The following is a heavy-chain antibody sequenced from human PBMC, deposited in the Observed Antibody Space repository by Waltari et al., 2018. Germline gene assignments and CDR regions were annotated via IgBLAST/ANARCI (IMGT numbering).Heavy chain of an antibody. CDR1: GGSFSGYY. Sequence: QVQLQQWGAGLLKPSETLSLTCAVYGGSFSGYYWSWIRQPPGKGLEWIGEINHSGSTNYNPSLKSRVTISVDTSKNQFSLKLSSVTAADTAVYYCARGKQLVGDGWFDPWGQGTLVTVSS. V-gene: IGHV4-34*01. CDR2: INHSGST. D-gene: IGHD6-13*01. CDR3: ARGKQLVGDGWFDP. J-gene: IGHJ5*02.